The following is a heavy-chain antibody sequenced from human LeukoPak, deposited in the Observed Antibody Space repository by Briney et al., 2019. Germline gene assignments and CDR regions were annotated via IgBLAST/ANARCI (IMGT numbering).Heavy chain of an antibody. CDR1: GGSISSGGYS. J-gene: IGHJ5*02. CDR2: IYHSGST. CDR3: ARAMVALAGPWFDP. Sequence: SETLSLTCAVSGGSISSGGYSWSWIRQPPGKGLEWIGYIYHSGSTYYNPSLKSRVTISVDRSKNQFSLKLSSVTAADTAVYYCARAMVALAGPWFDPWGQGTLVTVSS. D-gene: IGHD6-19*01. V-gene: IGHV4-30-2*01.